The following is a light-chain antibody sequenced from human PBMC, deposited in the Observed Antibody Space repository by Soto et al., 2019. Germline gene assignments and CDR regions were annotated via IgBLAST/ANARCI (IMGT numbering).Light chain of an antibody. CDR1: QSIRTY. CDR3: QQSYSTMAT. CDR2: AAS. J-gene: IGKJ1*01. Sequence: DFQTTQSPSSLSASIGDRVTITCRASQSIRTYLNWYQQKPGKAPQLLIYAASHLQSGVPSRFSGSGSGTDFTLTISSLQPEDFATYYCQQSYSTMATFGQGTKVEIK. V-gene: IGKV1-39*01.